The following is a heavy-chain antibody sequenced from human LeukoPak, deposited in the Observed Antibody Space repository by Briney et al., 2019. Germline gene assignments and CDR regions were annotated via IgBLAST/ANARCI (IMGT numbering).Heavy chain of an antibody. CDR2: IIPIFGTA. J-gene: IGHJ4*02. CDR1: GHTFSSYA. Sequence: GASVKVSCKASGHTFSSYAISWVRQAPGQGLEWMGGIIPIFGTANYAQKFQGRVTMTRNTSISTAYMDLSSLRSEDTAVYYCARAQDYGDYIDYWGQGTLVTVSS. V-gene: IGHV1-69*05. D-gene: IGHD4-17*01. CDR3: ARAQDYGDYIDY.